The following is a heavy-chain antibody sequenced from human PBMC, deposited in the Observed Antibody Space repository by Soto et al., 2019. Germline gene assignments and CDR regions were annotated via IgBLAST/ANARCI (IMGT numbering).Heavy chain of an antibody. CDR2: IKKDGSDK. CDR3: VLSGYNSGWYPNHYYFNY. V-gene: IGHV3-7*05. CDR1: GFTFSDYW. Sequence: EVQLVESGGGLVQPGGSLRLSCAACGFTFSDYWMSWGRQARGKGREWVANIKKDGSDKNYVDSVKGRYTISRDNAKNSLYLQMNSLRAADPAVYYCVLSGYNSGWYPNHYYFNYWGQGTLVTVSS. J-gene: IGHJ4*02. D-gene: IGHD6-19*01.